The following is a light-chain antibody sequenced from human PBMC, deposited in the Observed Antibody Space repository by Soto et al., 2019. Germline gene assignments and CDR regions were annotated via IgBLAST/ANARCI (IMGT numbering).Light chain of an antibody. Sequence: DIKMTQSPSTLPASVGDIVTITCRASQSITTWLAWYQQRPGKAPKLLIYDVSSLQSGVPPRFSGSGSGTEFTLTIRSLQPDDFATYYCQHYKMYSPWKCGQGTTVDIK. CDR3: QHYKMYSPWK. CDR2: DVS. CDR1: QSITTW. V-gene: IGKV1-5*01. J-gene: IGKJ1*01.